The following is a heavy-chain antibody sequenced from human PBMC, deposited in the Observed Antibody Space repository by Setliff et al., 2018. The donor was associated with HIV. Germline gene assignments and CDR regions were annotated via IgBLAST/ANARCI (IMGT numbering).Heavy chain of an antibody. J-gene: IGHJ4*02. D-gene: IGHD6-25*01. CDR3: ARVRLGYNDLTPPRHTHALGY. Sequence: SVKVSCKASGGTFSNHVITWVRQAPGQGLEWMGGSIPLSGTANYAQKFRGRLTITADESTRTAYMELNRLRSDDTAVYYCARVRLGYNDLTPPRHTHALGYWGLGTLVTVSS. V-gene: IGHV1-69*13. CDR2: SIPLSGTA. CDR1: GGTFSNHV.